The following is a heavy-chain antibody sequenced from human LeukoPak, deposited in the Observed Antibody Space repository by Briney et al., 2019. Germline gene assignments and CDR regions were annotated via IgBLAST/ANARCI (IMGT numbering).Heavy chain of an antibody. V-gene: IGHV1-2*02. CDR2: INPNRGGT. Sequence: ASVKVSCKASGYTFTDYDMHWVRQATGQGQEWMGWINPNRGGTNYAQKFQGRVTMTRNTSISTAYMALSRLRSDDTAVYYCARDQGQEWLRIEIDYYYYMDVWGKGTTVTVSS. CDR1: GYTFTDYD. D-gene: IGHD5-12*01. CDR3: ARDQGQEWLRIEIDYYYYMDV. J-gene: IGHJ6*03.